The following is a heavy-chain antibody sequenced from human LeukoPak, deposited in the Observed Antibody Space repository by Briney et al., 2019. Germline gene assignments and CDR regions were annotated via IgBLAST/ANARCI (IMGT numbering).Heavy chain of an antibody. CDR3: ARGAKIWQLGSYYFDY. J-gene: IGHJ4*02. D-gene: IGHD6-13*01. CDR1: GYTFTGYY. V-gene: IGHV1-2*02. Sequence: VKVSCKASGYTFTGYYMHWVRQAPGQGLEWMGWINPNSGGTNYAQKFQGRVTMTRDTSISTAYMELSRLRSDDTAVYYCARGAKIWQLGSYYFDYWGQGTLVTVSS. CDR2: INPNSGGT.